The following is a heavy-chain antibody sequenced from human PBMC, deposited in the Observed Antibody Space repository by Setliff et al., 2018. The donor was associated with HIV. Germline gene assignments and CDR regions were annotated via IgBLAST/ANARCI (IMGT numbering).Heavy chain of an antibody. CDR2: ISYSGHT. J-gene: IGHJ4*02. CDR3: AAHDDYVLDSDY. CDR1: GASISSGGYY. Sequence: SETLSLTCTVSGASISSGGYYWNWIRQPPGKGLEWIGYISYSGHTYYNPSLGSRLTMSMDTSKSQFSLNLRSVTAADTAVYFCAAHDDYVLDSDYWGQGTLVTVSS. D-gene: IGHD4-17*01. V-gene: IGHV4-30-4*08.